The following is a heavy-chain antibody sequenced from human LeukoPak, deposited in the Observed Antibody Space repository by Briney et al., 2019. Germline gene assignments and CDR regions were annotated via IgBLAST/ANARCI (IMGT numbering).Heavy chain of an antibody. Sequence: GSLRLSFAASGFPVSSNYMSWVRPAPGKGLEWVSVIYSGGSTYYADSVKGRFTISRDNSKNTLYLQMNSLRAEDTAVYYCARETHYDSSGYYYFDYWGQGTLVTVSS. CDR1: GFPVSSNY. D-gene: IGHD3-22*01. CDR3: ARETHYDSSGYYYFDY. V-gene: IGHV3-53*05. CDR2: IYSGGST. J-gene: IGHJ4*02.